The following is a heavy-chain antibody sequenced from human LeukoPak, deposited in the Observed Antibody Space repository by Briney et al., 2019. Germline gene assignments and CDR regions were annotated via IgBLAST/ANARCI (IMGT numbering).Heavy chain of an antibody. CDR3: AGRADILTGYYYSLGKPTDY. Sequence: KPSETLSLTCTVSGGSISSSSNYWGWIRQPPGKGLEWIGSIYYSGSTYYNPSLKSRVTISVDTSKNQFSLKLSSVTAADTAVYYCAGRADILTGYYYSLGKPTDYWGQGTLVTVSS. CDR1: GGSISSSSNY. CDR2: IYYSGST. D-gene: IGHD3-9*01. V-gene: IGHV4-39*01. J-gene: IGHJ4*02.